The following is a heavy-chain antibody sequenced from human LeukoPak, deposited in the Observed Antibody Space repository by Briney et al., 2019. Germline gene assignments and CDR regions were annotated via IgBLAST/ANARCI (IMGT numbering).Heavy chain of an antibody. CDR2: INPNSGGT. V-gene: IGHV1-2*02. CDR3: GKYCSSNWSHHFDY. Sequence: ASVKVSCKASGYTFTGYYMHWVRQAPGQGLEWMGWINPNSGGTHYAQKFQGRVTMTRDTSISTAYMELSRLRSDDTAVYYCGKYCSSNWSHHFDYWGQGTLVTVSS. D-gene: IGHD6-13*01. CDR1: GYTFTGYY. J-gene: IGHJ4*02.